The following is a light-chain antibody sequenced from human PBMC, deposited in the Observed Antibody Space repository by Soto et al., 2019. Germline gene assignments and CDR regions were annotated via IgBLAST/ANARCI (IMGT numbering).Light chain of an antibody. Sequence: DIQISQSPGSLWSSVGDRVTISCRASQDIHSYLAWYQQKPGKAHKFLIFDAFTLETGVPSRFSGSGSGTDSTFTISNLQPEDVATYYCQQYDNLPLTFGGGTKVDIX. V-gene: IGKV1-33*01. CDR1: QDIHSY. CDR3: QQYDNLPLT. CDR2: DAF. J-gene: IGKJ4*01.